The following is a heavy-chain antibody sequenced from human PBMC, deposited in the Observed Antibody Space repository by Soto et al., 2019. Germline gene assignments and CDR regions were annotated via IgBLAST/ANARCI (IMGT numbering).Heavy chain of an antibody. D-gene: IGHD3-10*01. Sequence: QVQLVQSGAEVKKPGSSVKVSCKASGGTFSSYTISWVRQAPGQGLEWMGRIIPILGIANYAQKFQGRVTITADKSTSTAYMELGRLRCEETAGYYCAREEYYYGSGAFFDYWGQGTLVTVSS. CDR2: IIPILGIA. CDR1: GGTFSSYT. V-gene: IGHV1-69*08. CDR3: AREEYYYGSGAFFDY. J-gene: IGHJ4*02.